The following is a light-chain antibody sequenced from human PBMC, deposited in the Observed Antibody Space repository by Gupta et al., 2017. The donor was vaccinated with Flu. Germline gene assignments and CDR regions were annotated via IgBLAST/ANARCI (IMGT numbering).Light chain of an antibody. CDR2: DDT. Sequence: QSALTQPASVSGSPGQPTAISCTATGSDIGSYKYVSWYQQPPGKAPQLFIYDDTNRPAGVSTRFSGSKSGDAASLTISGLQAEDEAEYYCSSCTSSSTVIFGGGTRLTVL. CDR3: SSCTSSSTVI. J-gene: IGLJ2*01. CDR1: GSDIGSYKY. V-gene: IGLV2-14*03.